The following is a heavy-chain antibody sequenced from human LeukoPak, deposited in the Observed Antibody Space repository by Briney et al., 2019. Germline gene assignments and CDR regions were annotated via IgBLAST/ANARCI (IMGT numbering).Heavy chain of an antibody. CDR2: ISYNGSNE. CDR1: GFTFSIYA. D-gene: IGHD2-15*01. CDR3: ARDRGGSGFYYFDY. Sequence: QTGGSLRLSCAASGFTFSIYAMHWVRQAPGKGLEWVAGISYNGSNEFYSDSVKGRSTITRDNSKNTVFLQMDSLRAEDTGVYHCARDRGGSGFYYFDYWGQGTLVTVSS. J-gene: IGHJ4*02. V-gene: IGHV3-30-3*01.